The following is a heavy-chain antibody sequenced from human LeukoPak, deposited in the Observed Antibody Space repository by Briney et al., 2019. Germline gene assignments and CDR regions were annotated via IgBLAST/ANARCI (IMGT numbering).Heavy chain of an antibody. CDR2: IYPGDSDT. V-gene: IGHV5-51*01. Sequence: GESLKISCKGSGYSFTSYWIGWVRQMPGKDLEWMGIIYPGDSDTRYSPSFQGQVTISADKSISTAYLQWSSLKASDTAMYYCARKSSTGTPHYYYSMDVWGQGTTVTVSS. D-gene: IGHD6-13*01. CDR3: ARKSSTGTPHYYYSMDV. CDR1: GYSFTSYW. J-gene: IGHJ6*02.